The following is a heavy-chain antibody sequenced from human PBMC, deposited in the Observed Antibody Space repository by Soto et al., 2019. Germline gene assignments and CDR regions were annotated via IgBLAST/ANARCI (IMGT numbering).Heavy chain of an antibody. V-gene: IGHV3-30*18. CDR3: AKDRSSRWAFDY. Sequence: QVQLVQSGGGVVQPGTSLRLSCVASGFTFRTHGMHWVRQAPGKGLEWVAVISSDGSSKYYADSVKGRFTISRDNSKNKLYVQMNSLRVEDTAVYYCAKDRSSRWAFDYWGQGTLVTVSS. CDR2: ISSDGSSK. CDR1: GFTFRTHG. D-gene: IGHD6-19*01. J-gene: IGHJ4*02.